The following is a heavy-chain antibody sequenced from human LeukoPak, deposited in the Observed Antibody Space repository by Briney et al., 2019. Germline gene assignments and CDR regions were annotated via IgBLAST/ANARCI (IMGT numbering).Heavy chain of an antibody. CDR1: GYTFTSYY. J-gene: IGHJ4*02. CDR3: ARDIGHYYDSSGVSDY. CDR2: INPSGGST. V-gene: IGHV1-46*01. D-gene: IGHD3-22*01. Sequence: ASVTVSCKASGYTFTSYYMHWVRQAPGQGLEWMGIINPSGGSTSYAQKFQGRVTMTRDTSTSTVYMELSSLRSEDTAVYYCARDIGHYYDSSGVSDYWGQGTLVTVSS.